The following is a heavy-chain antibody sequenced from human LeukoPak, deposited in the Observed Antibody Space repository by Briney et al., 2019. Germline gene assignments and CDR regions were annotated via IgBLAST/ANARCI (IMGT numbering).Heavy chain of an antibody. J-gene: IGHJ4*02. D-gene: IGHD1-26*01. Sequence: SETLSLTCAVYGGSFSGYYWSWIRQPPGKGLEWIGEINHSGSTNYNPSLKSRVTISVDTSKNQFSLKLSSVTAADTAVYYCARHRKFGSGSYGFDYWGQGTLVTVSS. V-gene: IGHV4-34*01. CDR1: GGSFSGYY. CDR3: ARHRKFGSGSYGFDY. CDR2: INHSGST.